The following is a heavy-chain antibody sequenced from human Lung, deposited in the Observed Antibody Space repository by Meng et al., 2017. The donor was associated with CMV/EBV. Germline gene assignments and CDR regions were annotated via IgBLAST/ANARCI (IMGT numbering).Heavy chain of an antibody. CDR1: GYTLTDYY. Sequence: ASVKVSCKPSGYTLTDYYLHWVRQAPGQGLEWMGWINPDSGGTYFAQKFQGRVTMTRDTSISTAYMELSSLRSADTAVYYCARVGGMTTRGRGVRYHSGLDVWGQGTXVTVSS. J-gene: IGHJ6*02. CDR2: INPDSGGT. V-gene: IGHV1-2*02. D-gene: IGHD3-10*01. CDR3: ARVGGMTTRGRGVRYHSGLDV.